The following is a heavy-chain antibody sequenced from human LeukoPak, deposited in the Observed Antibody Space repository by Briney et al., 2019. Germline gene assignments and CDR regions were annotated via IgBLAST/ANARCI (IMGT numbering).Heavy chain of an antibody. CDR3: AKDEGSGWYYFDY. D-gene: IGHD6-19*01. J-gene: IGHJ4*02. Sequence: AGGSLRLSCEASGFTFSSYIMTWVRQAPGKGLEWVSTIKHNAAATFYADSVKGRFTISRDISKSTLYLQMNSLRAEDTAVYYCAKDEGSGWYYFDYWGQGSLVTVSS. CDR1: GFTFSSYI. CDR2: IKHNAAAT. V-gene: IGHV3-23*01.